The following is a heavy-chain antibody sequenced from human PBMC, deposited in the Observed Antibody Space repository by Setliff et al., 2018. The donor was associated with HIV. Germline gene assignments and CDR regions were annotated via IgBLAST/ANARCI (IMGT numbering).Heavy chain of an antibody. D-gene: IGHD3-16*01. CDR1: GGPLSGHY. J-gene: IGHJ3*02. CDR3: ARGLWAPGLGEGAFDI. CDR2: TSHSGKT. Sequence: SETLSLTCAVYGGPLSGHYWSWIRQPPGQGLEWIGETSHSGKTNYNPSLKSRVTISVDTSKNHFSLNLTSMTAADTAVYYCARGLWAPGLGEGAFDIWGQGTKVTVSS. V-gene: IGHV4-34*01.